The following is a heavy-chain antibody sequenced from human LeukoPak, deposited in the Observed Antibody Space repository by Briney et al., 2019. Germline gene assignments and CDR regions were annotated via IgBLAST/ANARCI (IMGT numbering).Heavy chain of an antibody. CDR1: GYTFTSYY. Sequence: ASVKVSCTASGYTFTSYYMHWVRQAPGQGLEWMGIINPSGGSTSYAQKFQGRVTMTRDTSTSTVYMELSSLRSEDMAVYYCARARRDCSGGTCFSYYFDNWGQGTLVTVSP. V-gene: IGHV1-46*01. J-gene: IGHJ4*02. CDR2: INPSGGST. CDR3: ARARRDCSGGTCFSYYFDN. D-gene: IGHD2-15*01.